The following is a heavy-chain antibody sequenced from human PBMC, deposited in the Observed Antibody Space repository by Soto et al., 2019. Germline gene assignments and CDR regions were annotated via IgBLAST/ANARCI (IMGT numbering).Heavy chain of an antibody. D-gene: IGHD2-2*01. J-gene: IGHJ4*02. CDR1: GYSFTNYW. V-gene: IGHV5-51*01. CDR2: IFPDDSDT. CDR3: ARLRDAGTAREFDY. Sequence: GESLKISCKASGYSFTNYWIGWVRQMPGKGLEWMGIIFPDDSDTRYNPSFQGQVTISADKSISTAYLQWSSLKASDTAMYYCARLRDAGTAREFDYWGQGXLVTVSS.